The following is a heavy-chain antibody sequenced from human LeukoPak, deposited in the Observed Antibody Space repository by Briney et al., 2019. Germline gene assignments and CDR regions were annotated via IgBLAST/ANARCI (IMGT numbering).Heavy chain of an antibody. CDR3: ARDSRTLYYMDV. CDR1: GFTFSSYG. V-gene: IGHV3-30*03. CDR2: ISYDGSNK. Sequence: GRSLRLSCAASGFTFSSYGMHWVRQAPGKGLEWVAVISYDGSNKYYADSVKGRFTISRDNSKNTLYLQMNSLRAEDTAVYYCARDSRTLYYMDVWGKGTTVTVSS. J-gene: IGHJ6*03. D-gene: IGHD1-14*01.